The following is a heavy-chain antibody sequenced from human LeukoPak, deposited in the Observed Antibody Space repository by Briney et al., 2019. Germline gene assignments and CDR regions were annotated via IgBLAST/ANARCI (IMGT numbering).Heavy chain of an antibody. CDR2: LSSSSTYI. D-gene: IGHD6-13*01. J-gene: IGHJ4*02. CDR1: GFTFSSNS. V-gene: IGHV3-21*01. Sequence: GGSLRLYCAAYGFTFSSNSMNWVRKAPGKALEWVSSLSSSSTYIFYDDYVKGRFTISRDNAKNSLYLQMNSLRAEDTAVYYCARDHRYGYSSSWYHLVQIDYWGQGTLVTVSS. CDR3: ARDHRYGYSSSWYHLVQIDY.